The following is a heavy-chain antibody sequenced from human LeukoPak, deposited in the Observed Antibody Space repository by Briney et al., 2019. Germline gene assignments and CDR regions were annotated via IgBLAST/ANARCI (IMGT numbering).Heavy chain of an antibody. D-gene: IGHD2-2*01. CDR1: GFTFSTYN. V-gene: IGHV3-48*01. CDR3: ARHYCTSTTCSSGAFDY. CDR2: IGSSSGTI. J-gene: IGHJ4*02. Sequence: PGGSLRLSCAASGFTFSTYNMNWVRQAPGKGLEWVSYIGSSSGTIYYADSVKGRFTISRDNAKNSLFLQMNSLRAEDTAVYYCARHYCTSTTCSSGAFDYWGQGTLVTVSS.